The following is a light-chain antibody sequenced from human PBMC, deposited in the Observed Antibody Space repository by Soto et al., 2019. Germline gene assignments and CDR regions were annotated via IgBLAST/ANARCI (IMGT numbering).Light chain of an antibody. Sequence: DIQMTQSPSTLSASVGDRVAITCRASQSISSWLAWYQQKPGKAPKLLIYDASSLESGVPSRFSGSGSGTEFTLTISSLQPDDFGTYYCQQYSRRTFGQGTKVEIK. CDR2: DAS. CDR1: QSISSW. CDR3: QQYSRRT. V-gene: IGKV1-5*01. J-gene: IGKJ1*01.